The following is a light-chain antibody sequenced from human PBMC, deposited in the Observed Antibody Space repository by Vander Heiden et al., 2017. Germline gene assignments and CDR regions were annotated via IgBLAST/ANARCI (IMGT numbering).Light chain of an antibody. CDR1: SGHSNYA. Sequence: QLVLTQSPSASAPLGASVKLTCTLSSGHSNYAVEWHQQQPEKGPRYLMKVNSDGSQIKGDGIPDRFSGSSSGATRYLIISSLQSEDEGDYYCQTWGTGLNWVFGGGTKLTVL. J-gene: IGLJ3*02. CDR2: VNSDGSQ. CDR3: QTWGTGLNWV. V-gene: IGLV4-69*01.